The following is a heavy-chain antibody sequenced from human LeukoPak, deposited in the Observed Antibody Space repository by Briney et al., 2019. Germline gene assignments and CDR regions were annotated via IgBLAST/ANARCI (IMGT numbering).Heavy chain of an antibody. CDR3: AKDGNWARFED. CDR2: ISSSGSTI. V-gene: IGHV3-48*03. D-gene: IGHD7-27*01. CDR1: GFTFSSYE. J-gene: IGHJ4*02. Sequence: GGSLRLSCAASGFTFSSYEMNWVRQAPGKGLEWVSYISSSGSTIYYADSLKGRFTISRDNAKNSLYLQINSPTAEDTATYYCAKDGNWARFEDWGQGTLVTVSS.